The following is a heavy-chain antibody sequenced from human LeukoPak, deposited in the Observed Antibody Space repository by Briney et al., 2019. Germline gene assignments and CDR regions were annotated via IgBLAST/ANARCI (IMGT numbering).Heavy chain of an antibody. Sequence: KPSETLSPTCIVYGMSLTDFQWGWIRQSPGKGLEWIGEINASGRTNYNPSLKTSVFISRDTSKRQFSLNLTPVTAADTALYYCARGDWGGYFDYWGQGIQVTVSS. CDR1: GMSLTDFQ. D-gene: IGHD3-16*01. V-gene: IGHV4-34*01. CDR2: INASGRT. CDR3: ARGDWGGYFDY. J-gene: IGHJ4*02.